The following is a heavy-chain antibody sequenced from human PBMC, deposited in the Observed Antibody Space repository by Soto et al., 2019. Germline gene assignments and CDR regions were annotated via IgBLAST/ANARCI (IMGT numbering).Heavy chain of an antibody. Sequence: ASVKVSCKASGYTFTGYAMHWVRQAPGQRLEWMGWINAGNGNTKYSQKFQGRVTITRDTSASTAYMELSSLRSEDTAVYYCARAGAVGADFDYWGQGTLVTVSS. J-gene: IGHJ4*02. CDR3: ARAGAVGADFDY. CDR1: GYTFTGYA. V-gene: IGHV1-3*01. D-gene: IGHD6-19*01. CDR2: INAGNGNT.